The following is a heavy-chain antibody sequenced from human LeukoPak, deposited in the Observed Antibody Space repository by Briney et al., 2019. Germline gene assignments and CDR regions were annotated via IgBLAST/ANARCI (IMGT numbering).Heavy chain of an antibody. V-gene: IGHV1-2*02. D-gene: IGHD2-21*01. CDR1: GYTFTSYD. Sequence: GASVKVSCKASGYTFTSYDINWVRQATGQGLEWMGWMNPNSGGTNYAQKFQGRVTMTRDTSISTAYMELSRLRSDDTAVYYCATLSGIVVVGRWGQGTLVTVSS. CDR2: MNPNSGGT. CDR3: ATLSGIVVVGR. J-gene: IGHJ4*02.